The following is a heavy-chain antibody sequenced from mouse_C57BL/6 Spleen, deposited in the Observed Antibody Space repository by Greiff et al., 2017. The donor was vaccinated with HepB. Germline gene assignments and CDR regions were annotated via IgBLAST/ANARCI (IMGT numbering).Heavy chain of an antibody. CDR3: ARPLLLSAMDY. V-gene: IGHV1-64*01. D-gene: IGHD1-2*01. CDR2: IHPNSGST. J-gene: IGHJ4*01. CDR1: GYTFTSYW. Sequence: QVQLQQPGAELVKPGASVKLSCKASGYTFTSYWMHWVKQRPGQGLEWIGMIHPNSGSTNYNEKFKSKATLTVDKSSSTAYMQLSSLTSEDSAVYYCARPLLLSAMDYWGQGTSVTVSS.